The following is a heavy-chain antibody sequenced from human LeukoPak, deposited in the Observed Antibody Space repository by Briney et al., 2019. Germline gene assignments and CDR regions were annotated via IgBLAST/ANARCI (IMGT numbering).Heavy chain of an antibody. D-gene: IGHD1-26*01. CDR2: FDPEDGET. V-gene: IGHV1-24*01. CDR1: GYTLTELS. Sequence: GASVKVSCKVSGYTLTELSMHWVRQAPGKGLEWMGGFDPEDGETIYAQKFQGRVTMTEDTSTDTAYMELSSLRSEDTAVYYCATAKWELPRFDYWGQGTLVTVSS. CDR3: ATAKWELPRFDY. J-gene: IGHJ4*02.